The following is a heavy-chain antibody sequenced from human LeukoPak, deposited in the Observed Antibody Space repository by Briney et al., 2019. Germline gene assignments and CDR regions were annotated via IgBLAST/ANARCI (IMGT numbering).Heavy chain of an antibody. V-gene: IGHV3-48*03. CDR2: ISSSGSTI. J-gene: IGHJ6*03. CDR1: GFTFSSYE. D-gene: IGHD6-13*01. CDR3: ARAFQELPQLYYYYYMDV. Sequence: GGSLRLSCAASGFTFSSYEMNWVRQAPRTGLEWVSYISSSGSTIYYADSVKGRFTISRDNAKNSLYLQMNSLRVEDTAVYYCARAFQELPQLYYYYYMDVWGKGTTVTVSS.